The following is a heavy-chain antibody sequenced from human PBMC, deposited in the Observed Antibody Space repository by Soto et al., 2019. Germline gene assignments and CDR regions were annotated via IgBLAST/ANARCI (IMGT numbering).Heavy chain of an antibody. J-gene: IGHJ5*02. CDR2: ISRDGDIT. CDR3: ARVPLGATNCVDP. Sequence: EVHLVESGGGLIQPGGALRLSCAASGFTFNIYWMHWVRQVPGKGLVWVSRISRDGDITEYADSVKGRFTISRDNAKNTLFLQMTRLRVEDTAVYYCARVPLGATNCVDPWGQGTLVTVSS. D-gene: IGHD1-26*01. V-gene: IGHV3-74*03. CDR1: GFTFNIYW.